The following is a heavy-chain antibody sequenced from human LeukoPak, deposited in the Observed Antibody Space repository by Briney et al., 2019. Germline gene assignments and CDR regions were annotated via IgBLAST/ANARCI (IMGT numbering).Heavy chain of an antibody. V-gene: IGHV1-18*01. J-gene: IGHJ6*02. CDR3: ARGGGQQLNYYYYGMDV. CDR2: ISAYNGNT. D-gene: IGHD6-13*01. CDR1: VYTFTSYG. Sequence: ASVKVSCKASVYTFTSYGISWVRQAPGQGLEWMGWISAYNGNTNYAQKLQGRVTMTTDTSTSTAYMELRSLRSDDTAVYYCARGGGQQLNYYYYGMDVWGQGTTVTVSS.